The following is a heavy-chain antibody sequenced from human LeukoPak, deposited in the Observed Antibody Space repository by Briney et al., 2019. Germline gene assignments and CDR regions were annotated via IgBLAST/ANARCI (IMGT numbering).Heavy chain of an antibody. V-gene: IGHV3-30*18. Sequence: GRSLRLSCAASGFTFSSYAMHWVRQSLGKGLEWVAVMSYDGFNKYHADSVKGRFTISRDNSKNTLYLQMNSLRAEDTAVYYCAKTKGYSYGYYFDYWGQGTLVTVSS. D-gene: IGHD5-18*01. CDR1: GFTFSSYA. CDR3: AKTKGYSYGYYFDY. J-gene: IGHJ4*02. CDR2: MSYDGFNK.